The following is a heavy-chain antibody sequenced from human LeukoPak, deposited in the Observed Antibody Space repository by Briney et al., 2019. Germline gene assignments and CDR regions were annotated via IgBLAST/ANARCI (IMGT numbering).Heavy chain of an antibody. CDR2: IFPIFATA. D-gene: IGHD1-26*01. J-gene: IGHJ4*02. CDR3: ARESGSYEAYFDY. CDR1: GYTFTGYY. Sequence: SVKVSCKASGYTFTGYYMHWVRQAPGQGLEWMGRIFPIFATANYAQKFQGRVTITADESTSTAYMELSSLRSEDTAVYYCARESGSYEAYFDYWGQGTLVTVSS. V-gene: IGHV1-69*13.